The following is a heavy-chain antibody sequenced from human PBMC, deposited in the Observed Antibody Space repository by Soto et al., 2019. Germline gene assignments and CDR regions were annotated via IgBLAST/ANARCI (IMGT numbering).Heavy chain of an antibody. CDR3: ARAGNLDYDILTGYLTLDY. J-gene: IGHJ4*02. CDR1: GGTFSSYT. D-gene: IGHD3-9*01. V-gene: IGHV1-69*02. Sequence: SVKVSCTASGGTFSSYTIIWVRQAPGQGLEWMGRIIPILGIANYAQKFQGRVTITADKSTSTAYMELSSLRSEDTAVYYCARAGNLDYDILTGYLTLDYWGQGTLVTVSS. CDR2: IIPILGIA.